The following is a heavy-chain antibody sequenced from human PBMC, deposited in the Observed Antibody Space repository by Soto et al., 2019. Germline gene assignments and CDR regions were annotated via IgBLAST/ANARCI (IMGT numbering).Heavy chain of an antibody. J-gene: IGHJ4*02. CDR3: AKMGFCGPGCYSFDY. V-gene: IGHV1-24*01. CDR2: FDPEGNDT. CDR1: GYTLSELS. Sequence: GASVKVSCKVSGYTLSELSIHWGRQAPGKGFEWMGGFDPEGNDTIYAKKFQGRVTITSDTSTETAYMELESLTSEDKAFYYCAKMGFCGPGCYSFDYWGQGTLVTVSS. D-gene: IGHD2-21*02.